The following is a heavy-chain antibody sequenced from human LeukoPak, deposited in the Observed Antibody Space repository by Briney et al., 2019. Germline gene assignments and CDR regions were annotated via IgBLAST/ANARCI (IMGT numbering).Heavy chain of an antibody. CDR3: ARVKITGTTLNWFDP. Sequence: PGGSLRLSCAASGFTFSTYAMHWVRQPPGKGLEWVAVISYGGSNKYYADSVKGRFTISRDNSKNTLYLQMNSLSAEDTAVYYCARVKITGTTLNWFDPWGQGTLVTVSS. V-gene: IGHV3-30-3*01. CDR1: GFTFSTYA. J-gene: IGHJ5*02. CDR2: ISYGGSNK. D-gene: IGHD1-20*01.